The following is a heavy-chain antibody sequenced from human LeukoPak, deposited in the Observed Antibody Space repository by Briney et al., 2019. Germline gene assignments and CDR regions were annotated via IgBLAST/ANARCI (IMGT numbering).Heavy chain of an antibody. CDR1: GFTFDDYA. V-gene: IGHV3-9*01. J-gene: IGHJ4*02. CDR2: ISWNSGSI. CDR3: AKAGPIAVAGYDY. D-gene: IGHD6-19*01. Sequence: VRSLRLSCAASGFTFDDYAMHWVRQAPGKGLEWVSGISWNSGSIGYADSVKGRFTISRDNAKNSLYLQMNSLRAEDTALYYCAKAGPIAVAGYDYWGQGTLVTVSS.